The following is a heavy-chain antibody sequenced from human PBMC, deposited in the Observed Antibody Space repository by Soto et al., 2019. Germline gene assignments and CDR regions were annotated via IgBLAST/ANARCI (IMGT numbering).Heavy chain of an antibody. Sequence: PGGSLRLSCAASGFTFSSYGMHWVRQAPGKGLEWVAVIWYDGSNKYYADSVKGRFTISRDNSKNTLYLQMNSLRAEDTAVYYCARDFVVVVAENYFDYWGQGTLVTVSS. CDR3: ARDFVVVVAENYFDY. CDR2: IWYDGSNK. J-gene: IGHJ4*02. CDR1: GFTFSSYG. D-gene: IGHD2-15*01. V-gene: IGHV3-33*01.